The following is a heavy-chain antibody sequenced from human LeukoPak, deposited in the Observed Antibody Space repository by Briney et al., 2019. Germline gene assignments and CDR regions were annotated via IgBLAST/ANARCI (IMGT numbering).Heavy chain of an antibody. D-gene: IGHD3-10*01. CDR1: GFTFSSYW. V-gene: IGHV3-7*01. CDR3: ASSWFGEVPHPNY. Sequence: GGSLRLSCTVSGFTFSSYWMNWVRQAPGKGLEWVANIKQDGREKYYVESVEGRFTISRDNAKNSLYLQMNSLRAEDTALYYCASSWFGEVPHPNYWGQGTLVTASS. CDR2: IKQDGREK. J-gene: IGHJ4*02.